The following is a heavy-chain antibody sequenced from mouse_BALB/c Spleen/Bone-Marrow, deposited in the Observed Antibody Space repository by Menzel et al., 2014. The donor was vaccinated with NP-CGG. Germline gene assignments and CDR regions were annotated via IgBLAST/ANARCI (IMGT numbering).Heavy chain of an antibody. V-gene: IGHV14-3*02. J-gene: IGHJ4*01. Sequence: EVKLMESGAELVEPGASVKLSCTASGFNIKDTYMYWVKQRPEQGLEWIGRIDPANGHTIYDPKFQGKATITADTSSNTAYLQLSSLTSEDTAVYYCAVYGYAMDYWGQGTSVTVSS. CDR3: AVYGYAMDY. CDR1: GFNIKDTY. D-gene: IGHD1-1*01. CDR2: IDPANGHT.